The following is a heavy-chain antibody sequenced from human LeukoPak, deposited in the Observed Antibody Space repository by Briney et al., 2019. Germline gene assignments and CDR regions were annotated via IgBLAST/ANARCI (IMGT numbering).Heavy chain of an antibody. V-gene: IGHV3-23*01. CDR1: GFTFSSYA. J-gene: IGHJ3*02. CDR3: AKTPPVYCGSTSCQWGDAFDI. D-gene: IGHD2-2*01. Sequence: PGGSLRLSCSASGFTFSSYAMSWVRQAPGKGLEWVSAISGSGGSTYYADFVKGRFTISRDNSKNTLYLQMNSLRAEDTAVYYCAKTPPVYCGSTSCQWGDAFDIWGQGTMVTVSS. CDR2: ISGSGGST.